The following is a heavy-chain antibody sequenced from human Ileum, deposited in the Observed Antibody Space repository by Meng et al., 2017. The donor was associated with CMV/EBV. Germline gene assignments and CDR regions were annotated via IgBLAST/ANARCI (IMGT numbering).Heavy chain of an antibody. V-gene: IGHV3-7*01. D-gene: IGHD2-2*01. J-gene: IGHJ6*02. CDR2: IKEEGSEK. CDR3: ARADCSSTSCYFKVGYYYGMDV. CDR1: GFTFKIYS. Sequence: GGSLRLSCTASGFTFKIYSMSWVRQAPGKGLEWVSNIKEEGSEKYYVDSVKGRFTISRDNAKNSLYLQMNSLRAEDTAVYDCARADCSSTSCYFKVGYYYGMDVWGQGTTVTVSS.